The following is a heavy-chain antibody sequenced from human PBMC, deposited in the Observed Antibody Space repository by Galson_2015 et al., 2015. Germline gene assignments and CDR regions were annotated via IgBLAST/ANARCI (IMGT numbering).Heavy chain of an antibody. V-gene: IGHV3-23*01. J-gene: IGHJ4*02. Sequence: LRLSCATSGFTFSNYALTWVRQAPGKGLEWVSGINGGGGSTYSADSVQGRFTISRDNSKKTLYLHMNSLRVEDTAVYYCAKGSAATIIPYHFEDWGQGTLVTVSS. CDR1: GFTFSNYA. CDR2: INGGGGST. D-gene: IGHD3-3*02. CDR3: AKGSAATIIPYHFED.